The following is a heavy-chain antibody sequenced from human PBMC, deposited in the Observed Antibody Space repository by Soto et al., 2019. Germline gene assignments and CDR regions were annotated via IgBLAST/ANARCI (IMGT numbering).Heavy chain of an antibody. V-gene: IGHV3-48*03. CDR3: AQSKGVAATPLDY. Sequence: PGGSRRLSCAASGFTFSSYEMNWVRQAPGKGLEXVSXXSXXGXTXXXAXXVKGRFTISRDNAKNSLYLQMNSLRAEDTAVYYCAQSKGVAATPLDYWGQGTLVTASS. CDR1: GFTFSSYE. J-gene: IGHJ4*02. CDR2: XSXXGXTX. D-gene: IGHD2-15*01.